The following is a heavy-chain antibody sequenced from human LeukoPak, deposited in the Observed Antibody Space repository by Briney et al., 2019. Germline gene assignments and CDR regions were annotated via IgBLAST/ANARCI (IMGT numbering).Heavy chain of an antibody. CDR2: IYTSGST. Sequence: SETLSLTCTVSGGSISSYYWSWIRQPAGKGLEWIGRIYTSGSTNYNPSLKSRVTMSVDTSKNQFSLKLSSATAADTAVYYCARGVATTQFGGAFDIWGQGTMVTVSS. CDR1: GGSISSYY. CDR3: ARGVATTQFGGAFDI. D-gene: IGHD5-12*01. J-gene: IGHJ3*02. V-gene: IGHV4-4*07.